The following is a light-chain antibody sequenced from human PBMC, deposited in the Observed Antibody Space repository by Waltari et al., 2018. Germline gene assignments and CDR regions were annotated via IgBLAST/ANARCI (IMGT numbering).Light chain of an antibody. J-gene: IGLJ3*02. V-gene: IGLV3-21*02. Sequence: SSVLTQPPSVSVAQGQTATVTCGGDNIGGRSVHWYQQRPGRAPVLVADLDSNRPSGIPDRFSDSKYGNAATLTISRVEAEDEADYYWHVWDGKTVMFGGGTKLTVL. CDR3: HVWDGKTVM. CDR2: LDS. CDR1: NIGGRS.